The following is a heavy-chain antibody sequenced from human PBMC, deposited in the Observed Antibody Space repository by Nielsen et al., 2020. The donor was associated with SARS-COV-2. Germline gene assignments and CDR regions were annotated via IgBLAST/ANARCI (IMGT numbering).Heavy chain of an antibody. CDR3: SRLVNSGTSYYAGDY. V-gene: IGHV3-73*01. J-gene: IGHJ4*02. CDR1: GFNFSASA. D-gene: IGHD3-10*01. CDR2: IRSSSNNYAT. Sequence: GGSLRLSCAASGFNFSASAVHWVRQASGKGLEWVGRIRSSSNNYATAYGAAVKGRFTISRDDSKNTAYLQMNSLKTEDAAIYYCSRLVNSGTSYYAGDYWGQGTLVTVSS.